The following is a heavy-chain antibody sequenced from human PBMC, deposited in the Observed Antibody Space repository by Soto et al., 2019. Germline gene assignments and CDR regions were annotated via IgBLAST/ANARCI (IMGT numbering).Heavy chain of an antibody. CDR2: MNPNSGNT. J-gene: IGHJ3*02. Sequence: QVQLVQSGAEVKKPGASVKVSCKASGYTFTSYDINWVRQATGQGLEWMGWMNPNSGNTGYAQKCQGRFTMTRNTSISTAYMELSSLISEDTAVYYCARTQGGNSSGWSDAFDIWGQGTMVTVSS. CDR1: GYTFTSYD. V-gene: IGHV1-8*01. D-gene: IGHD6-19*01. CDR3: ARTQGGNSSGWSDAFDI.